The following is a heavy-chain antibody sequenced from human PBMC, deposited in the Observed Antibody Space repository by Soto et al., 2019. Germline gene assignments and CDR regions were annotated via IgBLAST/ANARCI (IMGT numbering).Heavy chain of an antibody. J-gene: IGHJ5*02. D-gene: IGHD3-22*01. V-gene: IGHV3-23*01. CDR2: ISGSGGST. CDR1: GFTFSSYA. CDR3: AKDPLNYYDSNWFDP. Sequence: GGSLRLSCAASGFTFSSYAMSWVRQAPGKGLEWVSAISGSGGSTYYADSVKGRFTISRDNSKNTLYLQMNSLRAEDTAVYYCAKDPLNYYDSNWFDPWGQGTLVTVSS.